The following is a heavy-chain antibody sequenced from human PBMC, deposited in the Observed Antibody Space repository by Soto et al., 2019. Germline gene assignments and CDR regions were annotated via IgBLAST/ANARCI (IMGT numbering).Heavy chain of an antibody. Sequence: SVKVSCKASGGTFSSYAISWVRQAPGQGLEWMEGIIPIFGTANYAQKFQGRVTITADESTSTAYMELSSLRSEDTAVYYCARSRLFWSGYYNWFDPWGQGTLVTVSS. J-gene: IGHJ5*02. D-gene: IGHD3-3*01. CDR3: ARSRLFWSGYYNWFDP. CDR2: IIPIFGTA. V-gene: IGHV1-69*13. CDR1: GGTFSSYA.